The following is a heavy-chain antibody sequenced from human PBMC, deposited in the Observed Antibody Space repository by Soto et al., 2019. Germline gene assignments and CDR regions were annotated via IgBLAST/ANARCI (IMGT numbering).Heavy chain of an antibody. V-gene: IGHV1-58*01. Sequence: GASVKVSCKASGFTFTSSAVQWVRQARGQRLEWIGWIVVGSGNTNYAQKFQERVTITRDMSTSTAYMELSSLRSEDTAVYYCAAAYCSSTSCSTAVYYYGMDVWSQGTTVTVSS. CDR2: IVVGSGNT. CDR1: GFTFTSSA. CDR3: AAAYCSSTSCSTAVYYYGMDV. J-gene: IGHJ6*02. D-gene: IGHD2-2*01.